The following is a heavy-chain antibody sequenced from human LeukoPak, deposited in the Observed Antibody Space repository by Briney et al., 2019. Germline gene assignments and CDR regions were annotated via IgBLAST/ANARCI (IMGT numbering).Heavy chain of an antibody. Sequence: GGSLRLSCAASGFRFRSYGMSWVRQAPGKGLEWVSGISGSGGSTYFADSVKGRFTISRDNSKNTLYLQMNSLRAEDTAVYYCARDRHKYNNDGSGYPPYWGQGTLVTVSS. J-gene: IGHJ4*02. CDR2: ISGSGGST. V-gene: IGHV3-23*01. CDR1: GFRFRSYG. CDR3: ARDRHKYNNDGSGYPPY. D-gene: IGHD3-22*01.